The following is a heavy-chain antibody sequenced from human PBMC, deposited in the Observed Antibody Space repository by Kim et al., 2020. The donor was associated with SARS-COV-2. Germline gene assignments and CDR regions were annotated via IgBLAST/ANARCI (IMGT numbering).Heavy chain of an antibody. V-gene: IGHV1-18*04. CDR2: ISAYNGNT. CDR1: GYTFTSYG. CDR3: ARVMTTVVRWAYYYGMDV. D-gene: IGHD4-17*01. Sequence: ASVKVSCKASGYTFTSYGISWVRQAPGQGLEWMGWISAYNGNTNYAQKLQGRVTMTTDTSTSTAYMELRSLRSDDTAVYYCARVMTTVVRWAYYYGMDVWGQGTTVTVSS. J-gene: IGHJ6*02.